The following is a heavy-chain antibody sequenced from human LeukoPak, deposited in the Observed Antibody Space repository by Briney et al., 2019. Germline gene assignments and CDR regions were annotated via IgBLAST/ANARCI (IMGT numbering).Heavy chain of an antibody. V-gene: IGHV3-7*01. CDR1: GFTFSSYW. CDR2: IKQDGSEK. CDR3: AREGVGDFFDY. Sequence: GGSLRLSCAASGFTFSSYWMSWVRQAPGKGLEWVANIKQDGSEKYYVDSVKGRFTISRDNAKNSLHLQMNSQRAEDTAVYYCAREGVGDFFDYWGQGTLVTVSS. D-gene: IGHD3-10*01. J-gene: IGHJ4*02.